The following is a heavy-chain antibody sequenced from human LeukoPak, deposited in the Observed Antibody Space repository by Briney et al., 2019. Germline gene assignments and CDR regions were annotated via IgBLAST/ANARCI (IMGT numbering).Heavy chain of an antibody. J-gene: IGHJ4*02. CDR1: GFTFSSYR. CDR3: ARGRPHGNDY. Sequence: GGSLRLSCAASGFTFSSYRMNWVRQAPGKGLMWVSRIASDGSSTTYADSVKGRFSISRDNAKDTLYLQMNSLRVEDTAVYYCARGRPHGNDYWGQGTLVTVSS. D-gene: IGHD4-23*01. CDR2: IASDGSST. V-gene: IGHV3-74*01.